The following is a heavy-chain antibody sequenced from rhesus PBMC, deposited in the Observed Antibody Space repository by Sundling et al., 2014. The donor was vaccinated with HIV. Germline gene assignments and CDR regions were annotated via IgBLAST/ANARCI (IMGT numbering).Heavy chain of an antibody. V-gene: IGHV1-111*02. D-gene: IGHD1-20*01. CDR2: VDPEDGDT. J-gene: IGHJ4*01. CDR3: ATGEHLSHFDF. CDR1: GYTFTDYY. Sequence: EVQLVQSGAEVKKPGASVKISCKASGYTFTDYYFHWVRQASGKGFEWMGHVDPEDGDTDYSQKFQDRVTITADTSTDTVYMELSSLRSEDTAIYYCATGEHLSHFDFWGQGVLVTVSS.